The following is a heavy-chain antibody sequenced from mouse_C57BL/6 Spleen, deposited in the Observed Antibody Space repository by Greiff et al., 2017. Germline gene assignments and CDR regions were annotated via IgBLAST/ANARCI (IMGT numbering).Heavy chain of an antibody. Sequence: EVKLMESGPELVKPGASVKISCKASGYSFTGYYMNWVKQSPEKSLEWIGEINPRTGGTTYNQKFKGKATLTVDKSSSTAYMQLKSLTSEDSAVYYCAVNGNYVAWFAYWGQGTLVTVSA. D-gene: IGHD2-1*01. CDR1: GYSFTGYY. CDR3: AVNGNYVAWFAY. J-gene: IGHJ3*01. V-gene: IGHV1-42*01. CDR2: INPRTGGT.